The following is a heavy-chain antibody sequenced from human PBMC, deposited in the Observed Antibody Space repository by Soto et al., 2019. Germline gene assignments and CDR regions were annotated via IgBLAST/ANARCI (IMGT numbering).Heavy chain of an antibody. V-gene: IGHV3-23*01. CDR1: GFTFSSYA. CDR3: ANFDYGDPYWYFDL. CDR2: ISGSGGST. D-gene: IGHD4-17*01. J-gene: IGHJ2*01. Sequence: GGSLRLSCAASGFTFSSYAMSWVRQAPGKGLEWVSAISGSGGSTYYADSVKGRFTISRDNSKNTLYLQMNSLRAEDTAVYYCANFDYGDPYWYFDLWGRGTLVTVSS.